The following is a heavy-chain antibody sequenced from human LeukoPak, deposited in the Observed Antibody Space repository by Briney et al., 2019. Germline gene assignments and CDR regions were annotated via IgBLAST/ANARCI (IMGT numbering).Heavy chain of an antibody. D-gene: IGHD4-17*01. V-gene: IGHV3-74*03. CDR2: ISPDGKTT. Sequence: GGSLRLSCAASRFSFRNYYMYWVRQAPGKGLVWVARISPDGKTTAYADSVKGRFTISRDNAKNSLYLQMNSLRAEDTAVYYCARDRRPENDYGDYPYYYYYMDVWGKGTTVTVSS. CDR3: ARDRRPENDYGDYPYYYYYMDV. J-gene: IGHJ6*03. CDR1: RFSFRNYY.